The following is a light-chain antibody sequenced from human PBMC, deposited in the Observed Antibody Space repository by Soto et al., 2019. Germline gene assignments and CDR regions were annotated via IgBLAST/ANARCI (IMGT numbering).Light chain of an antibody. J-gene: IGLJ1*01. Sequence: QSDLTXPASVSGSPGQSITISCPGTSIDVGGYNYVSWYQHHPGKAPKLIIYDVSNRPSGVSIRFSASKSDNTASLTISGLQPEDEADYHCSSYTTSNTRQIVFGTGTKVTGL. CDR2: DVS. V-gene: IGLV2-14*03. CDR3: SSYTTSNTRQIV. CDR1: SIDVGGYNY.